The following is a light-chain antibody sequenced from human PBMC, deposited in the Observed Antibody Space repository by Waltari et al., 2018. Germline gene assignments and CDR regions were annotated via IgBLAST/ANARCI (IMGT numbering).Light chain of an antibody. Sequence: QSALSQPASVSGSPGQSLTITCTGASTDLASYNLVAWYQHHPHRAPTLIIYEATKRPSGISRRFSGAKSGATASLRISGLQADDEADYYCCSYTGSSTSYGCGGGTKVTVL. CDR2: EAT. V-gene: IGLV2-23*01. J-gene: IGLJ1*01. CDR3: CSYTGSSTSYG. CDR1: STDLASYNL.